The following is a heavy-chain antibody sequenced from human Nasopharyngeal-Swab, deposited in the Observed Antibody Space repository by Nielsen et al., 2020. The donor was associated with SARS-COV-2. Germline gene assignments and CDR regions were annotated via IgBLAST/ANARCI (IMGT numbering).Heavy chain of an antibody. CDR1: GFTFSSYG. CDR3: AKDKRYFDWDGMDV. D-gene: IGHD3-9*01. J-gene: IGHJ6*02. Sequence: GESPKISCAASGFTFSSYGMHWVRQAPGKGLEWVAVISYDGSNKYYADSVKGRFTISRDNSKNTLYLQMNSLRAEDTAVYYCAKDKRYFDWDGMDVWGQGTTVTVSS. V-gene: IGHV3-30*18. CDR2: ISYDGSNK.